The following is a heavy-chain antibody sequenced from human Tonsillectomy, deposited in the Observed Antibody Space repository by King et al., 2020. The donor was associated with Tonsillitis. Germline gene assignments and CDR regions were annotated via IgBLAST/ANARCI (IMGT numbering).Heavy chain of an antibody. J-gene: IGHJ6*03. CDR2: FNDKAHSSST. CDR1: GFTFTEHY. D-gene: IGHD3-9*01. V-gene: IGHV3-72*01. CDR3: ARVRLDFFCMDV. Sequence: VQLVESGGGLVQPGGSLRLSCSASGFTFTEHYMDWVRQAPGKGLEWVVGFNDKAHSSSTAYSAYEKGSFTISGANSQNSLYLQMHYLKPEDTAVYYCARVRLDFFCMDVWGKGTTVTVSS.